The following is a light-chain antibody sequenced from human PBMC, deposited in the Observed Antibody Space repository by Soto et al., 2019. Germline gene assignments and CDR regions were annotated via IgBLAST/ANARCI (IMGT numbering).Light chain of an antibody. Sequence: EIVLTQSPVTLSLSPGERATLSCRTSQSVTSFLAWYQQKPGQAPRLLIYDTSKRATGIPARFSGSGSGTDFTLTISSLEHEDFAIYYCQQRAKWPLTFGGGTKVAIK. CDR2: DTS. V-gene: IGKV3-11*01. J-gene: IGKJ4*01. CDR3: QQRAKWPLT. CDR1: QSVTSF.